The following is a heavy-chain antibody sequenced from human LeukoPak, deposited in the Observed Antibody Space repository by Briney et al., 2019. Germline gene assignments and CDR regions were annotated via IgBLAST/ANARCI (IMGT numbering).Heavy chain of an antibody. Sequence: GGSLRLSCTASGFTFSSYSMNWVRQAPGKGLEWVSYISSSSSTIYYADSVKGRFTISRDNAKNSLYLQMNSLRAEDTAVYYCARDLQLGGQGTLVTVSS. D-gene: IGHD1-1*01. CDR2: ISSSSSTI. J-gene: IGHJ4*02. CDR3: ARDLQL. V-gene: IGHV3-48*04. CDR1: GFTFSSYS.